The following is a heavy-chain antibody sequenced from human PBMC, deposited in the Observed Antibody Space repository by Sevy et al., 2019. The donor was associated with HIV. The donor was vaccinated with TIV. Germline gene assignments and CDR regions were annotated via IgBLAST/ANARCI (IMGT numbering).Heavy chain of an antibody. CDR2: ISRDRRTI. CDR1: GFTFSTYT. D-gene: IGHD3-22*01. CDR3: AREAYYYDSREENWFDP. V-gene: IGHV3-48*02. Sequence: GGSLRLSCVGSGFTFSTYTMHWVRQAPGKGLEWLSSISRDRRTIYYADPLKGRFTISRDNAKNSLYLQMNSLRDEDTAVYYCAREAYYYDSREENWFDPWGQGTLVTVSS. J-gene: IGHJ5*02.